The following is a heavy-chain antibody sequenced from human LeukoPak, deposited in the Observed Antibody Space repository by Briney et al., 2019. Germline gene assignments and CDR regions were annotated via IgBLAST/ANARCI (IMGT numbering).Heavy chain of an antibody. Sequence: QPGGSLRLSCAASGFSFSNHAMHWVRQAPGKGLEWVSFISYDAKIKFYVDSVKGRFAISRDNSKNTLQLQMNSLRVEDTAIYYCVSFYETYWGRGTLVTVSS. V-gene: IGHV3-30*09. D-gene: IGHD2/OR15-2a*01. CDR2: ISYDAKIK. CDR1: GFSFSNHA. CDR3: VSFYETY. J-gene: IGHJ4*02.